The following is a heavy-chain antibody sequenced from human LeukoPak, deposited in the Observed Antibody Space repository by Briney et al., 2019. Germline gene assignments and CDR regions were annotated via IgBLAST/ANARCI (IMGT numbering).Heavy chain of an antibody. J-gene: IGHJ6*02. CDR3: ARTLNYYDSSGRNYYYYYGMGV. V-gene: IGHV5-51*01. CDR1: GYSFTSYW. D-gene: IGHD3-22*01. Sequence: GESLKISCKGSGYSFTSYWIGWVRQMPGKGLEWMGVIYPGDSDTRYSPPFQGQVTISADKSISTAYLQWSSLKASDTAMYYCARTLNYYDSSGRNYYYYYGMGVWGQGTTVTVSS. CDR2: IYPGDSDT.